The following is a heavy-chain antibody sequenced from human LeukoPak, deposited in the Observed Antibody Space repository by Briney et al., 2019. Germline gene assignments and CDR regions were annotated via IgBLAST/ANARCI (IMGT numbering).Heavy chain of an antibody. J-gene: IGHJ4*02. V-gene: IGHV3-74*01. CDR3: AREEKRGYSYGFDY. Sequence: PGGSLRLSCAASGFTFSSYWMHWVRHAPGKGLVWVSRINSDGSSTNYAASVKGRFTISRDNAKNTLYLQMNSLRAEDTAVYYCAREEKRGYSYGFDYWGQGTLVTVSS. CDR2: INSDGSST. D-gene: IGHD5-18*01. CDR1: GFTFSSYW.